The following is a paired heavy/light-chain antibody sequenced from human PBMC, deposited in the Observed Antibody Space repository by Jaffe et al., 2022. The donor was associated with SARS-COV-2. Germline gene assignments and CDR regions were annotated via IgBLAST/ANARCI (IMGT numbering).Light chain of an antibody. J-gene: IGKJ5*01. Sequence: DIVMTQSPLSLPVTPGEPASISCRSSQSLLHSNGHNYLDWYLLKPGQSPQLLMYLGSNRASGVPDRFSGSGSGTDFTLKISRVEAEDVGVYYCMQTLQTRPTFGQGTRLEIK. CDR1: QSLLHSNGHNY. CDR2: LGS. V-gene: IGKV2-28*01. CDR3: MQTLQTRPT.
Heavy chain of an antibody. CDR1: GFTLSRYT. Sequence: EVQLLESGGDMVQPGGSLRLSCAASGFTLSRYTMSWVRQAPGKGLEWVSALIGGGSTTHYADSVKGRFTISRDNSKNMLYLQMTSLRAEDTAVYYCAKDRVPDGAWNIDYWGQGTLVIVSS. V-gene: IGHV3-23*01. CDR3: AKDRVPDGAWNIDY. CDR2: LIGGGSTT. J-gene: IGHJ4*02. D-gene: IGHD1-1*01.